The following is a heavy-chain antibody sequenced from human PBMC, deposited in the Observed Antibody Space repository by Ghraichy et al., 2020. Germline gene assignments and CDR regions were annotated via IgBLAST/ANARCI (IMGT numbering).Heavy chain of an antibody. J-gene: IGHJ4*02. CDR3: ARHATLPPYNFFDY. CDR2: IYTSGST. V-gene: IGHV4-4*09. D-gene: IGHD3-10*01. CDR1: GGSISSYY. Sequence: SETLSLTCTVSGGSISSYYWSWIRQPPGKGLEWIGYIYTSGSTNYNPSLKSRVTISVDTSKNQFSLKLSSVTAADTAVYYCARHATLPPYNFFDYWGQGTLVTVSS.